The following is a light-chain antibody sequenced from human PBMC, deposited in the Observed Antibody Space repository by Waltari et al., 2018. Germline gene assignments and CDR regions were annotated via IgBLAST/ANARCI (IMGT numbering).Light chain of an antibody. J-gene: IGLJ2*01. V-gene: IGLV3-21*02. CDR1: NIGSQR. CDR2: DDY. Sequence: SYVLTQAPSVSVAPGQTATITCGGDNIGSQRGHWYQQKSGQAPSLGVHDDYDRASGIPERFSGSHSGSMATLTISGVEAGDEADYYCQVWDSSSDQVVFGGGTKLTVL. CDR3: QVWDSSSDQVV.